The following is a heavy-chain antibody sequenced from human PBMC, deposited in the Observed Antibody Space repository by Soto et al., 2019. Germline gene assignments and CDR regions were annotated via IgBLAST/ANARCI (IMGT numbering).Heavy chain of an antibody. Sequence: QVQLVESGGGEVQPGRSLRLSCAASGFIFNEYGMHWVRQAPGKGLEWVAVIWYDGSNKYYADSVKGRFTFSRDNSKNTMSLQMNSLRVEDTAIYYCARWGCSGSNCNLNQRSFDLWGQGTLVTVSS. CDR2: IWYDGSNK. CDR3: ARWGCSGSNCNLNQRSFDL. CDR1: GFIFNEYG. D-gene: IGHD2-15*01. V-gene: IGHV3-33*01. J-gene: IGHJ4*02.